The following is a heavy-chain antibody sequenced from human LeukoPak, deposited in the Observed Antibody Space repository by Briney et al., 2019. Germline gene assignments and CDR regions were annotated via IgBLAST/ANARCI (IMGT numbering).Heavy chain of an antibody. CDR2: INPSGGST. D-gene: IGHD2-2*01. CDR1: GYTFTSYY. V-gene: IGHV1-46*01. J-gene: IGHJ4*02. CDR3: ARDQGLCSSTSCYSSDDY. Sequence: ASVKVSCKASGYTFTSYYMHWVRQAPGQGLEWMGIINPSGGSTSYAQKFQGRVTMTRDTSTSTVYMEPSSLRSEDTAVYYCARDQGLCSSTSCYSSDDYWGQGTLVTVSS.